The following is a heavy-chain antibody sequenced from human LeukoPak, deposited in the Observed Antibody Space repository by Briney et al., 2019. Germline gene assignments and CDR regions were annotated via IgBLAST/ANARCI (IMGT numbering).Heavy chain of an antibody. D-gene: IGHD3-10*01. V-gene: IGHV4-4*07. CDR1: DASVTTYS. CDR3: ARDHYGSGSYKAYFDY. CDR2: VSSSGAT. J-gene: IGHJ4*01. Sequence: SETVSLTCTVSDASVTTYSWSWLRQPAGRGLEWIGRVSSSGATKYNPSLKSRVTISADTSKNQFSLKLPSVTAADTAVYYCARDHYGSGSYKAYFDYWGHGIQVTVSS.